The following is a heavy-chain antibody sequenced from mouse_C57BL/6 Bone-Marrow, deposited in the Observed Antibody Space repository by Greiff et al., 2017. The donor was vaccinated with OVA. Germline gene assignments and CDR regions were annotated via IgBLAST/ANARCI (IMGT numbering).Heavy chain of an antibody. Sequence: VQLQQSGAELVRPGASVTLSCKASGYTFTDYEMHWVKQTPVHGLEWIGAIDPETGGAAYNQKFKGKAILTADKSSSTAYMVLRSLTSEDSAVYYCTSLGRGYYWGQGTTLTVSS. J-gene: IGHJ2*01. D-gene: IGHD4-1*01. CDR1: GYTFTDYE. CDR2: IDPETGGA. CDR3: TSLGRGYY. V-gene: IGHV1-15*01.